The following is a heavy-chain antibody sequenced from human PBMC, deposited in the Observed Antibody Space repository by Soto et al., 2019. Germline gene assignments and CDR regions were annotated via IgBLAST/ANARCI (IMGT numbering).Heavy chain of an antibody. V-gene: IGHV3-23*01. J-gene: IGHJ6*02. CDR2: FSGNGINS. Sequence: GQLLESGGGVVPSGGSLRLSCAASGFTISTAMTWVRQAPGKGLEWVSSFSGNGINSLYADSVKGRFTFSIDNSKNTVYLQMDNLLVEDTDVYHCAKDPVVGANYKYYDMDVWGQGTTVTVSS. D-gene: IGHD1-26*01. CDR1: GFTISTA. CDR3: AKDPVVGANYKYYDMDV.